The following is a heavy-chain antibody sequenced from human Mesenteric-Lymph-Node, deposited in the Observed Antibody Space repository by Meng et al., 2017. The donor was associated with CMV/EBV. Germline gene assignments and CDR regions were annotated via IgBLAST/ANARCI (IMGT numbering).Heavy chain of an antibody. Sequence: KASGYTFTSSAMNWVRQAPGQGLEWMGWINTNTGNPTYAQGFTGRFVVSLDTSVSTAYLQISSLKAEDTAVYYCARLGDSSSWDFDYWGQGTLVTVSS. CDR2: INTNTGNP. J-gene: IGHJ4*02. CDR3: ARLGDSSSWDFDY. V-gene: IGHV7-4-1*02. D-gene: IGHD6-13*01. CDR1: GYTFTSSA.